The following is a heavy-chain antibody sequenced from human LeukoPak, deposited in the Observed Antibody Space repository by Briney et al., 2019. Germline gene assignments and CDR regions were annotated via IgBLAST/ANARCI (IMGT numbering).Heavy chain of an antibody. Sequence: ASVKVSCKASGYTFTSYEINWVRQATGQGLEWMGWMNPNSGDTAYAQKFQDRVTMTRSTSISTAYMELSSLRSEDTAVYYCAREDYTNYYYYGMDVWGQGTTVTVSS. CDR1: GYTFTSYE. CDR3: AREDYTNYYYYGMDV. CDR2: MNPNSGDT. D-gene: IGHD3-3*01. J-gene: IGHJ6*02. V-gene: IGHV1-8*01.